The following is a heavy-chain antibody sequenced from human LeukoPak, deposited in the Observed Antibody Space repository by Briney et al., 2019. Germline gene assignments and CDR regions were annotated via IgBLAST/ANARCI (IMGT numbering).Heavy chain of an antibody. CDR2: IYYSGST. V-gene: IGHV4-39*07. J-gene: IGHJ4*02. CDR3: ARARRYYDYVWGSYRFDY. CDR1: GGSISSSSYY. Sequence: SETLSLTCTVSGGSISSSSYYWGWIRQPPGKGLEWIGSIYYSGSTYYNPSLKSRVTISVDTSKNQFSLKLSSVTAADTAVYYCARARRYYDYVWGSYRFDYWGQGTLVTVSS. D-gene: IGHD3-16*02.